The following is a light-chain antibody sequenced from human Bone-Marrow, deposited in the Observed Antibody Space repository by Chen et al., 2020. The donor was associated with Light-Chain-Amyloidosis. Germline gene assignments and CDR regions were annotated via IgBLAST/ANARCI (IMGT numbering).Light chain of an antibody. J-gene: IGLJ3*02. CDR3: QVWDRSSDRPV. Sequence: HVLTQPSSVSVAPGQTATIACGGNNIGSTSLHWYQQTPGQAPLLVVYDDSDRPSGIPERLSGSNSGNTATLTISRVEAGDEADYYCQVWDRSSDRPVFGGGTKLTIL. CDR2: DDS. V-gene: IGLV3-21*02. CDR1: NIGSTS.